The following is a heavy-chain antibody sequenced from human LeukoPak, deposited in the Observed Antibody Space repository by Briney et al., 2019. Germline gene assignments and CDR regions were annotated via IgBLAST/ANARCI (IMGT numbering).Heavy chain of an antibody. CDR2: IYTSGST. V-gene: IGHV4-61*02. CDR1: GGSISSGSYY. J-gene: IGHJ3*02. Sequence: PSETLSLTCTVSGGSISSGSYYWRWIRQPAGKGLEWIGRIYTSGSTNYNPSLKSRVTISVDTSKNQFSLKLSSVTAADTAVYYCARDATAFDIWGQGTMVTVSS. CDR3: ARDATAFDI.